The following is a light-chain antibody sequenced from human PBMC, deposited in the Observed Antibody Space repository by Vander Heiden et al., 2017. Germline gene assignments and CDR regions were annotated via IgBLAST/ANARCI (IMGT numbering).Light chain of an antibody. CDR3: QQYNYWPPG. J-gene: IGKJ4*01. CDR2: DTS. CDR1: QSVSRS. V-gene: IGKV3-15*01. Sequence: EVVMPQSPATLSVSPGETAILSCTTRQSVSRSLAWYQQKPGQPPKLLIYDTSARAAGLPDRFSGSGSGTEFTLTISSLQSEDFAVYSCQQYNYWPPGFGGGTKVEIK.